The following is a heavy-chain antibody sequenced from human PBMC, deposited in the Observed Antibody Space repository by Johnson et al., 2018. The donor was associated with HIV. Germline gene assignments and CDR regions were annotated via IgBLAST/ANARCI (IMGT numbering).Heavy chain of an antibody. Sequence: VQLVESGGGLIQPGGSLRLSCAASGFTVSSNYMHWVRQVPGKGLVWVSRINNDGSSTSYADSVKGRFTISRDNAKNSLYLQMNSLRADDTAVYYCARGGSDVFDIWGRGTMVTVSS. CDR3: ARGGSDVFDI. CDR2: INNDGSST. CDR1: GFTVSSNY. V-gene: IGHV3-74*02. D-gene: IGHD3-16*01. J-gene: IGHJ3*02.